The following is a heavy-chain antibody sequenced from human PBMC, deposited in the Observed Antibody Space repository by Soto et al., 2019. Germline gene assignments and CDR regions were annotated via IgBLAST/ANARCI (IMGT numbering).Heavy chain of an antibody. CDR2: ISGSGGST. CDR1: GFTFSSYA. D-gene: IGHD2-2*01. CDR3: AKGIVVVPAAKLLRGFKVGYYYYMDV. Sequence: GGSLRLSCAASGFTFSSYAMSWVRQAPGKGLEWVSAISGSGGSTYYADSVKGRFTISRDNSKNTLYLQMNSLRAEDTAVYYCAKGIVVVPAAKLLRGFKVGYYYYMDVWGKGTTVTVSS. J-gene: IGHJ6*03. V-gene: IGHV3-23*01.